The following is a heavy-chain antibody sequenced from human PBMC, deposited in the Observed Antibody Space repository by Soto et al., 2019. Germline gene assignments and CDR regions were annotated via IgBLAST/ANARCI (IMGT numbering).Heavy chain of an antibody. CDR3: ALTYYYGSGSQHDY. V-gene: IGHV2-5*02. Sequence: SGPTLVKPTQTLTLTCTFSGFSLSTSGVGVGWIRQPPGKALEWLALIYWDDDKRYSPSLKSRLTITKDTSKNQVVLTMTNMDPVDTATYYCALTYYYGSGSQHDYWGQGTLVTVSS. D-gene: IGHD3-10*01. J-gene: IGHJ4*02. CDR2: IYWDDDK. CDR1: GFSLSTSGVG.